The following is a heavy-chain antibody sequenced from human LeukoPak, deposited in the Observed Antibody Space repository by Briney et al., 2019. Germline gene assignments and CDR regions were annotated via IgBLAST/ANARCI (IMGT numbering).Heavy chain of an antibody. CDR1: GFTVITDD. CDR3: ARGVEPLAANTLAY. V-gene: IGHV3-53*01. D-gene: IGHD1-14*01. J-gene: IGHJ4*02. Sequence: PGGSLRLSCASSGFTVITDDMTWLRQAPGKGLDWVSILYSDGNTKYAASVQGRVTISRDNSKNTLYLEMNSLSPDDTAVYYCARGVEPLAANTLAYWGQGTLVTVSS. CDR2: LYSDGNT.